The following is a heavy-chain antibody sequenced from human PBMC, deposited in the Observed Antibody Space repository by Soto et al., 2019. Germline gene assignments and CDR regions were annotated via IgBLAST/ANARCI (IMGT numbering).Heavy chain of an antibody. V-gene: IGHV1-69*13. D-gene: IGHD3-22*01. CDR3: ARDGTLYDSSAYYYLY. CDR1: GGTFSRYT. CDR2: ITPMFGTP. Sequence: SVKVSCKASGGTFSRYTITWVRQAPGQGLEWMGGITPMFGTPNYAQKFQGRVTITGDESTSTAYMELSSLRSEDTAMYYCARDGTLYDSSAYYYLYWGQGTLVTVSS. J-gene: IGHJ4*02.